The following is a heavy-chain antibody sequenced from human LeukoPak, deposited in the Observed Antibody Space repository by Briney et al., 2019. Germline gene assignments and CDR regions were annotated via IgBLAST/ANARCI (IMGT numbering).Heavy chain of an antibody. Sequence: SETLSLTCTVSGGSISSSSYYWGWIRQPPGKGLEWIGSIYYSGSTYYNPSLKSRVTISVDTSKNQFSLKLSSVTAADTAVYYCARPINRIAAAYIDIWGQGTMITVSS. V-gene: IGHV4-39*01. CDR2: IYYSGST. CDR1: GGSISSSSYY. D-gene: IGHD6-13*01. J-gene: IGHJ3*02. CDR3: ARPINRIAAAYIDI.